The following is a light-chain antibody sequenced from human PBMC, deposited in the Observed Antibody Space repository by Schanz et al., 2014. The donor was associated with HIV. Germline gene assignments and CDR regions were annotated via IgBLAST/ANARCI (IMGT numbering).Light chain of an antibody. Sequence: QSVLTQPPSASGSPGQSVTISCTGTSSDVGSYNLVSWYQQHPGKAPKLMIYEVSKRPSGVPDRFSGSKSGTSASLAISGLQSEDEADYYCATWDDSLNAWVFGGGTKLTVL. V-gene: IGLV2-8*01. CDR1: SSDVGSYNL. CDR3: ATWDDSLNAWV. J-gene: IGLJ3*02. CDR2: EVS.